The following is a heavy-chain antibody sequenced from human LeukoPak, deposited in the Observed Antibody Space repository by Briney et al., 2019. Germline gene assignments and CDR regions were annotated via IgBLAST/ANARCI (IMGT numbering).Heavy chain of an antibody. J-gene: IGHJ4*02. D-gene: IGHD5-24*01. CDR1: GFTFSNYW. CDR3: AKSGYNRFDY. Sequence: GGSLRLSCAASGFTFSNYWMHWVRQAPGKGLVWVSRINTDGSSTSYVDSVKGRFTISRDNSKNTLYLQMNSLRADDTAVYYCAKSGYNRFDYWGQGTLVTVSS. V-gene: IGHV3-74*01. CDR2: INTDGSST.